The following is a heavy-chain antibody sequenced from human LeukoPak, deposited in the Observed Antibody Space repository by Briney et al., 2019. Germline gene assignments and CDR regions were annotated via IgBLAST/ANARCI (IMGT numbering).Heavy chain of an antibody. CDR3: ARGDYEVDY. D-gene: IGHD4-17*01. CDR2: IYYSGST. J-gene: IGHJ4*02. V-gene: IGHV4-59*11. Sequence: SETLSPTCTVSGGSISSHYWSWIRQPPGKGLEWIGYIYYSGSTNYNPSLKSRVTISVDTSKNQFSLKLSSVTAADTAVYYCARGDYEVDYWGQGTLVTVSS. CDR1: GGSISSHY.